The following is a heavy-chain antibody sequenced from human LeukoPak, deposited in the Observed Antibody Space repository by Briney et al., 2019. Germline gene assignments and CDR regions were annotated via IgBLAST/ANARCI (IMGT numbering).Heavy chain of an antibody. Sequence: GGSLRLSCAASGFTFSGSAMHWVRQASGKGLDWVGRIRSKANSYATAYAASVKGRFTISRDDSKNTAYLQMNSLKTEDTAVYYCTRQSGEWQDYYYYYMDVWGKGTTVTVSS. D-gene: IGHD3-16*01. CDR1: GFTFSGSA. J-gene: IGHJ6*03. V-gene: IGHV3-73*01. CDR2: IRSKANSYAT. CDR3: TRQSGEWQDYYYYYMDV.